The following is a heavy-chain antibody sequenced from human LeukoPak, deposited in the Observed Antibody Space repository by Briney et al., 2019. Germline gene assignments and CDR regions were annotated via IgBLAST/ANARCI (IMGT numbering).Heavy chain of an antibody. J-gene: IGHJ4*02. CDR1: GASINSGSYY. Sequence: PSETLSLTCTVSGASINSGSYYWAWIRQPAGKGLEWIGRIYTTGSTNYNPSLKSRVTVSVDTSKNQFSLKLSSATAADTAVYYCATMNWNDGGYYFDYWGQGTLATVSS. CDR2: IYTTGST. CDR3: ATMNWNDGGYYFDY. V-gene: IGHV4-61*02. D-gene: IGHD1-1*01.